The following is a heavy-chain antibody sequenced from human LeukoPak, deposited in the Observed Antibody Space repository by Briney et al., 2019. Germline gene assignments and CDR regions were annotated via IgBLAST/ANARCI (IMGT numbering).Heavy chain of an antibody. CDR3: AKQIAARFDY. V-gene: IGHV3-30*02. Sequence: GGSLRLSCAASEFTFSSYGMHWVRQAPGKGLEWVAFIRYDGSTKYYTDSVKGRFTISRDNSKNTMYLQMSSLRAADTAVYYCAKQIAARFDYWGQGTLVTVSS. D-gene: IGHD6-6*01. CDR1: EFTFSSYG. J-gene: IGHJ4*02. CDR2: IRYDGSTK.